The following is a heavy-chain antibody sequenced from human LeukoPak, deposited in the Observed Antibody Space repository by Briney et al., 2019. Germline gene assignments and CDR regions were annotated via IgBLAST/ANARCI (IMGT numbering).Heavy chain of an antibody. Sequence: SETLSLTCTVSGGSISSYYWSWIRQPAGKGLEWIGRIYTSGSTNYNPSLKSRVTMSVDTSKNQFSLKLSSVTAADTAVYYCAREGYSGYNNWFDPWGQGTLVTVSS. CDR1: GGSISSYY. V-gene: IGHV4-4*07. CDR2: IYTSGST. D-gene: IGHD5-12*01. CDR3: AREGYSGYNNWFDP. J-gene: IGHJ5*02.